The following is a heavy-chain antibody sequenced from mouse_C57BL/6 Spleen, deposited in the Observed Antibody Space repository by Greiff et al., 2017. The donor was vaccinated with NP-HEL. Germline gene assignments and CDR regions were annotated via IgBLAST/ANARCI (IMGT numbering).Heavy chain of an antibody. CDR1: GYAFSSSW. J-gene: IGHJ4*01. CDR3: AKTLRDYYAMDY. V-gene: IGHV1-82*01. Sequence: QVQLQQSGPELVKPGASVKISCKASGYAFSSSWMNWVKQRPGKGLEWIGRIYPGDGDTNYNGKFKGKATLTADKSSSTAYMQLSSLTSEDSAVYFGAKTLRDYYAMDYWGQGTSVTVSS. CDR2: IYPGDGDT.